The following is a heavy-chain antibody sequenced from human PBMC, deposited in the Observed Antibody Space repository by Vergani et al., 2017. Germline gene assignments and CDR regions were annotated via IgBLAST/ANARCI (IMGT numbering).Heavy chain of an antibody. Sequence: EVQLVESGGGLVQPGGSLRLSCAASGFTFSSYRMSWVRQAPGKGLEWVANIKQDGSEKYYVDSVKGRFTISRDNAKNSLYLQMNSLRAEDTAVYYCAREFHPHFDWVGWFDPWGLGTLVTVSS. CDR2: IKQDGSEK. J-gene: IGHJ5*02. CDR3: AREFHPHFDWVGWFDP. CDR1: GFTFSSYR. D-gene: IGHD3-9*01. V-gene: IGHV3-7*01.